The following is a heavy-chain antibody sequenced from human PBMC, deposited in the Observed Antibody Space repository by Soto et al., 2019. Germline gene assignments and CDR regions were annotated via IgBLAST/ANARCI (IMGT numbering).Heavy chain of an antibody. J-gene: IGHJ5*02. V-gene: IGHV3-30*18. CDR3: AKGGQLWS. D-gene: IGHD5-18*01. CDR1: GFTFSSYG. CDR2: ISYDGSNK. Sequence: QVQLVESGGGVVQPGRSLRLSCAASGFTFSSYGMHWVRQAPGKGLEWVAVISYDGSNKYYADSVKGRFTISRDNPKNTLYLQMNSLRAEDTAVYYCAKGGQLWSWGQGTLVTVSS.